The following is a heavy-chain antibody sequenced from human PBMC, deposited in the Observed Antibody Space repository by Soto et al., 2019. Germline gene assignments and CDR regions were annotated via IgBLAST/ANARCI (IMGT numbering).Heavy chain of an antibody. CDR3: ATALLADIVLMVYATGLDP. J-gene: IGHJ5*02. V-gene: IGHV1-24*01. Sequence: ASVKVSCKVSGYTLTELSMHWVRQAPGKGLEWMGGFDPEDGETIYAQKFQGRVTMTEDTSTDTAYMELSSLRSEDTAVYYCATALLADIVLMVYATGLDPLGQGTLVTVSS. CDR1: GYTLTELS. CDR2: FDPEDGET. D-gene: IGHD2-8*01.